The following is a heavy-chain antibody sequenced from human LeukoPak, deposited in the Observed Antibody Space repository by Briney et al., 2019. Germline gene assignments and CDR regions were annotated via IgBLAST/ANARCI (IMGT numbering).Heavy chain of an antibody. CDR3: VREDTSATANY. J-gene: IGHJ4*02. CDR1: GFNFANHA. Sequence: PGGSLRLSCAASGFNFANHAMSWVRQTAGKGLEWVSAISGGGDITYYADSVKGRFTISRDNSKDTLFLQMHSLRPGDTAVHYCVREDTSATANYWGQGTLVTISS. V-gene: IGHV3-23*01. D-gene: IGHD2-21*02. CDR2: ISGGGDIT.